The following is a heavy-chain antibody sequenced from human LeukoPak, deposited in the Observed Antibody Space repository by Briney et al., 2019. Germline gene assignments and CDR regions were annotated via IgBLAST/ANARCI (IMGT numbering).Heavy chain of an antibody. CDR1: GGPISSYY. J-gene: IGHJ4*02. V-gene: IGHV4-59*01. CDR2: IYYSGST. Sequence: SETLSLTCTVSGGPISSYYWSWIRQPPGTGLEWIGYIYYSGSTNYNPSLKSRVTISVDTSKNQFSLKLSSVTAADTAVYYCAGGSYSSSWYRVWGQGTLVTVSS. CDR3: AGGSYSSSWYRV. D-gene: IGHD6-13*01.